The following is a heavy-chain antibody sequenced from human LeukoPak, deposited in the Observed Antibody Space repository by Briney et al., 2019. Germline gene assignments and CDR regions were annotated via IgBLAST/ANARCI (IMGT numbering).Heavy chain of an antibody. J-gene: IGHJ4*02. CDR1: GGSISSYY. Sequence: SETLSLTCTVSGGSISSYYWRWIRQPAGKGLEWIGRIYTSGSTNYNPSLKSRVTMSVDTSKNQISLKVNSATAADTAVYYCARESYSSSYLFDFWGQGTLVTVSS. CDR3: ARESYSSSYLFDF. CDR2: IYTSGST. D-gene: IGHD6-6*01. V-gene: IGHV4-4*07.